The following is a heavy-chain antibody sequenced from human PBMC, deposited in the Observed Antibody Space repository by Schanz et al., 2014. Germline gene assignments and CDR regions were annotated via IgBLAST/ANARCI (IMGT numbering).Heavy chain of an antibody. CDR1: GGSISSYY. Sequence: QVPLQESGPGLVKPSETLSLTCTVSGGSISSYYWSWIRQPPGKGLEWIGYIYYSGSTNYNPSLKSRVTISVDTSKNQFSLKLSSVTAADTAVYYCARAEINSGYARYYYGMDVRGQGTTVTVSS. CDR2: IYYSGST. J-gene: IGHJ6*02. V-gene: IGHV4-59*01. CDR3: ARAEINSGYARYYYGMDV. D-gene: IGHD5-12*01.